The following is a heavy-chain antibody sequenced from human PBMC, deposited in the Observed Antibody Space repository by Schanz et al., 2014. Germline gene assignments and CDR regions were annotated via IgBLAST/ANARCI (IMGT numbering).Heavy chain of an antibody. Sequence: HVRLVESGGGVVQPGGSLRLSCAASGFTFSTTGMHWVRQAPGKGLVWVTYIRYDGSNNYYADSMKGRFTISRDNAKNSLYLQMNSLRAEDTAVYYCARDYAGFDCWGQGTLVTVSS. J-gene: IGHJ4*02. CDR3: ARDYAGFDC. D-gene: IGHD3-16*01. CDR2: IRYDGSNN. CDR1: GFTFSTTG. V-gene: IGHV3-30*02.